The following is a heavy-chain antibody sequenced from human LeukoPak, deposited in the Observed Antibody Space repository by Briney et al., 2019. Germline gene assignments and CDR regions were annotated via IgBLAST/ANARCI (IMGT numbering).Heavy chain of an antibody. CDR1: GFXFRSYS. J-gene: IGHJ4*02. CDR2: ISSESNYI. Sequence: GGSLRLSCAASGFXFRSYSIIWVRQAPGKGLEWVSSISSESNYIHYTDSVKGRFSISRDDAKNLLYLQMNSVIGEDTAVYYCVRGLWRYFGSGTFYGSGHWGQGTLVTVAS. V-gene: IGHV3-21*01. CDR3: VRGLWRYFGSGTFYGSGH. D-gene: IGHD3-10*01.